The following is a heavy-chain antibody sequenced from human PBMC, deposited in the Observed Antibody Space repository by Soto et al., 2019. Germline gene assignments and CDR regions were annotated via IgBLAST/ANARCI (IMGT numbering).Heavy chain of an antibody. D-gene: IGHD6-13*01. CDR1: GFTFDDYT. J-gene: IGHJ6*02. V-gene: IGHV3-43*01. Sequence: GGSLRLSCAASGFTFDDYTMHWVRQAPGKGLEWVSLISWDGGSTYYADSVKGRFTISRDNSKNSLYLQMNSLRTEDTALYYCAKDTRSSSSWYFNYYYGMDVWGQGTTVTVSS. CDR3: AKDTRSSSSWYFNYYYGMDV. CDR2: ISWDGGST.